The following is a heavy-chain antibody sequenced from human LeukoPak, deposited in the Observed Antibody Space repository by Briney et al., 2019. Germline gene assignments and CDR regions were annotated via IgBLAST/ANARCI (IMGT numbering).Heavy chain of an antibody. CDR1: GYSFTSYW. D-gene: IGHD3-22*01. CDR3: ARRPVSVWGNYYGGAFDI. J-gene: IGHJ3*02. V-gene: IGHV5-51*01. CDR2: IYPDDSDT. Sequence: LGESLKISCKGSGYSFTSYWIGWVRQMPGKGLEWMGIIYPDDSDTRYSPSFQGQVTISADKSISTAYLQWSSLKASETAMYYCARRPVSVWGNYYGGAFDIWGQGTMVTVSS.